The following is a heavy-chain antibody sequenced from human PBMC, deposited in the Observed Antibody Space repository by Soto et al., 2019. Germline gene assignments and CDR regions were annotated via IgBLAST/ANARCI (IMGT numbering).Heavy chain of an antibody. D-gene: IGHD3-9*01. Sequence: EVQLVETGGGLIQPGGSLRLSCAASGFTVSSNYMSWVRQAPGKGLEWVSVIYSGGSTYYADSVQGRFTISRDNSKNTLYLQMNSLRAEDTAVYYCSRDRDYDTRMEVWGQGSTVTVSS. CDR3: SRDRDYDTRMEV. CDR2: IYSGGST. CDR1: GFTVSSNY. V-gene: IGHV3-53*02. J-gene: IGHJ6*02.